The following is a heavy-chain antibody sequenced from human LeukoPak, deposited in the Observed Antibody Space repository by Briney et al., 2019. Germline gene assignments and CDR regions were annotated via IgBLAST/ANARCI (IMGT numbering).Heavy chain of an antibody. Sequence: GESLKISCKGSGYSFTNYWIGWVRQMLGKGLEWMGIIYPVDSDIRYSPSFQGQVTISADKSISTAYLQWSSLKASDTAMYYCARQEYCSGGSCYTWFDPWGQGTLVTVSS. V-gene: IGHV5-51*01. CDR2: IYPVDSDI. CDR1: GYSFTNYW. J-gene: IGHJ5*02. D-gene: IGHD2-15*01. CDR3: ARQEYCSGGSCYTWFDP.